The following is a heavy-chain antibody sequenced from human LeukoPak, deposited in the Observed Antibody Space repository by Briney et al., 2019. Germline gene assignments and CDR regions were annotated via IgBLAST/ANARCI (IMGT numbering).Heavy chain of an antibody. CDR2: ISAYNGNT. Sequence: GASVKVSCKASGYTFTSYGISWVRQAPGQGLEWMGWISAYNGNTNYAQMLQGRVTMTTDTSTSTAYMELRSLRSDDTAVYYCARDRLEVYYDSSGSQLGDYWGQGTLVTVSS. V-gene: IGHV1-18*01. D-gene: IGHD3-22*01. CDR3: ARDRLEVYYDSSGSQLGDY. CDR1: GYTFTSYG. J-gene: IGHJ4*02.